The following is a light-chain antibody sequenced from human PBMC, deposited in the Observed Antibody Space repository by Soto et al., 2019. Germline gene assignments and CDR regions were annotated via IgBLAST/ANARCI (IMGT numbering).Light chain of an antibody. V-gene: IGKV1-33*01. CDR1: QDITNY. Sequence: DLQMTQSPSSLSASVGDRVTITCQASQDITNYLYWYQQKPGKAPRLLVYDGSNLDTGVPSRFSGSGSGTHFSFTISSLHPEDIATYYCQQFDSLPITFGQGTRLEI. CDR3: QQFDSLPIT. CDR2: DGS. J-gene: IGKJ5*01.